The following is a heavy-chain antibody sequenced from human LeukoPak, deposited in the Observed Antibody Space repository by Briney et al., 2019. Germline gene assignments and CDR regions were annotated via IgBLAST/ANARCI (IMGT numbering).Heavy chain of an antibody. J-gene: IGHJ5*02. V-gene: IGHV4-39*07. CDR2: IYYSGST. CDR3: ARVVDTAMVTVFVGWFDP. Sequence: SETLSLTCTVSGGSISSSSYYWGWIRQPPGKGLEWIGSIYYSGSTYYNPSLKSRVTISVDTSKNQLSLKPSSVTAADTAVYYCARVVDTAMVTVFVGWFDPWGQGTLVTVSS. D-gene: IGHD5-18*01. CDR1: GGSISSSSYY.